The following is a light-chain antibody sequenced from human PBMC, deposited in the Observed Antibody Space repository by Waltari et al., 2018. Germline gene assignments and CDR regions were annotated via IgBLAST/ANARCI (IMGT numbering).Light chain of an antibody. CDR2: SAS. J-gene: IGKJ4*01. V-gene: IGKV1-9*01. CDR3: QQLYDYPLT. CDR1: QGISTS. Sequence: DIQLTQSPSFLSASVGDRVTFTCRASQGISTSLAWYQQRPGRVPELLMYSASTLQTGVPSRFSGSGSGTYFTLTSSSLQPEDFATYYCQQLYDYPLTFGGGSKV.